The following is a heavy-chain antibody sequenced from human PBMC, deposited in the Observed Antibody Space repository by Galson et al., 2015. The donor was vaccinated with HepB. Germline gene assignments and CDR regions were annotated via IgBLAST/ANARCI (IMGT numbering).Heavy chain of an antibody. CDR1: GFTFSSYA. V-gene: IGHV3-23*01. J-gene: IGHJ6*02. CDR2: ISGSGGST. D-gene: IGHD3-9*01. Sequence: SLRLSCAASGFTFSSYAMSWVRQAPGKGLEWVSAISGSGGSTYYADSVKGRFTISRDNSKNTLYLQMNSLRAEDTAVYYCAKHADWFPLAPYYYGMDVWGQGTTVTVSS. CDR3: AKHADWFPLAPYYYGMDV.